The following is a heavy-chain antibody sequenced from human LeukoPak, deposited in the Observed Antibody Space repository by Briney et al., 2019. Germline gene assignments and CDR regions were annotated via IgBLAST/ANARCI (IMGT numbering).Heavy chain of an antibody. J-gene: IGHJ4*02. CDR2: ITSSSSFI. CDR1: GFTFSTYS. CDR3: ARVAGIGVEGLFDY. Sequence: GGSLRLSCAASGFTFSTYSMNWVRQAPGKGLEWVSSITSSSSFIYYADSVKGRFTISRDNAKNSLYLQMNSLRAEDTAVYYCARVAGIGVEGLFDYWGQGTLVTVSS. V-gene: IGHV3-21*01. D-gene: IGHD3-22*01.